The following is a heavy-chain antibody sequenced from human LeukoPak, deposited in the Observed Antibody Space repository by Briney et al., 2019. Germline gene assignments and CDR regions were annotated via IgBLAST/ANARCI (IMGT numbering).Heavy chain of an antibody. CDR1: GGSISSSSYY. CDR3: ARTTTVVTPSFDY. Sequence: SETLSLTSTVSGGSISSSSYYWGWIRQPPGKGLEWIGSIYYSGSTYYNPSLKSRVTISVDTSKNQFSLKLSSVTAADTAVYYCARTTTVVTPSFDYWGQGTLVTVSS. D-gene: IGHD4-23*01. CDR2: IYYSGST. V-gene: IGHV4-39*07. J-gene: IGHJ4*02.